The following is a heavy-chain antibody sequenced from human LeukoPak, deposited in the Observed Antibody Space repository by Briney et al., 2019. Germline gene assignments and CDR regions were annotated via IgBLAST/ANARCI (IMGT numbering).Heavy chain of an antibody. CDR2: ISYTGST. V-gene: IGHV4-31*03. CDR3: ARGDY. CDR1: GGSVSSGSYY. Sequence: PSETLSLTYTVSGGSVSSGSYYWSWIRQLPGKGLEWIGYISYTGSTYYNPSLKSRVIISRDTSKNQFSPKLSSVTAADTAIYYCARGDYWGQGTLVTVSS. J-gene: IGHJ4*02.